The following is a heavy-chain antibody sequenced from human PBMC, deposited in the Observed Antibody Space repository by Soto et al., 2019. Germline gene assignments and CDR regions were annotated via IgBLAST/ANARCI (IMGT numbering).Heavy chain of an antibody. V-gene: IGHV4-30-4*02. J-gene: IGHJ6*02. Sequence: SDTLSLTCTVSGGSISSGDYFWSWIRQPPGKCLEWIGYIYYSGSTYYNPSLKSRVTISVDTSKNQFSLKLSSVTAADTAVYYCARDLGRGREGYYYGMDVWGQGTTVTVSS. D-gene: IGHD3-10*01. CDR1: GGSISSGDYF. CDR2: IYYSGST. CDR3: ARDLGRGREGYYYGMDV.